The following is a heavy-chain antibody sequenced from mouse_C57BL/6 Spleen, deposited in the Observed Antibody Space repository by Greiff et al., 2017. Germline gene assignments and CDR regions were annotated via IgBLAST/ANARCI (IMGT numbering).Heavy chain of an antibody. D-gene: IGHD2-3*01. CDR1: GYTFTSYG. J-gene: IGHJ3*01. CDR3: ARVGDGYQFAY. CDR2: IYPRSGNT. V-gene: IGHV1-81*01. Sequence: VQLQQSGAELARPGASVKLTCKASGYTFTSYGISWVKQRTGQGLEWIGEIYPRSGNTYYNEKFKGKATLTADKSSSTAYMELRSLTSEDSAVYFCARVGDGYQFAYWGQGTLVTVSA.